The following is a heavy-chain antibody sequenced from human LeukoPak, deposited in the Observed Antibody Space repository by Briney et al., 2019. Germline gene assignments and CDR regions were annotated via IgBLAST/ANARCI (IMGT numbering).Heavy chain of an antibody. CDR1: GVTFSDYA. J-gene: IGHJ4*02. CDR3: AKSVESAVTTNPYFDY. D-gene: IGHD4-17*01. CDR2: MSGSGGST. V-gene: IGHV3-23*01. Sequence: GGSLRLSCAASGVTFSDYAMSWVRQALGKGLKLGSVMSGSGGSTYNVDPVKGRFTISRDNSKNTLYLQMNSLRAEDTAVYYCAKSVESAVTTNPYFDYWGQGILVTVSS.